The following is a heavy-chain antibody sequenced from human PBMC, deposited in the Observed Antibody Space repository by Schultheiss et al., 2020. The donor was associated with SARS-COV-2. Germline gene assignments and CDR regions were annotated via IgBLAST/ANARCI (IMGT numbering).Heavy chain of an antibody. J-gene: IGHJ6*03. D-gene: IGHD2-2*01. Sequence: ASVKVSCKASGYTFTSYGISWVRQAPGQGLEWMGWISAYNGNTNYAQKLQGRVTMTTDTSTITAYMELRSLRSDDTAVYYCARDASPPLIVVVPAASYYMDVWGKGTTVTVSS. CDR2: ISAYNGNT. V-gene: IGHV1-18*01. CDR3: ARDASPPLIVVVPAASYYMDV. CDR1: GYTFTSYG.